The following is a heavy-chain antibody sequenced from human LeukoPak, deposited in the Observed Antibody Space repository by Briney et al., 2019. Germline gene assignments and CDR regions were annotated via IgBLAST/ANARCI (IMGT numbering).Heavy chain of an antibody. CDR3: ARGVYIAAAQYGF. D-gene: IGHD6-13*01. Sequence: SETLSLTCTVSGGSISTYYWNWIRQPPGKGLEWIGYIYYSGATNYTPSLKSRVTVSVDTSKNQFSLKLSSATAADTAVYYCARGVYIAAAQYGFWGQGTLVTVSS. CDR2: IYYSGAT. CDR1: GGSISTYY. J-gene: IGHJ4*02. V-gene: IGHV4-59*01.